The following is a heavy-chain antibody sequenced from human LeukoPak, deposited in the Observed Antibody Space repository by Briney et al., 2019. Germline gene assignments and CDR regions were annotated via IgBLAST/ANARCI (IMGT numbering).Heavy chain of an antibody. Sequence: PGGSLRLSCAASGFTFDDYGMSWVRQAPGKGLEWVSGINWNGGSTGYADSVKGRFTISRDNAKNSLYLQMNSLRAEDTAVYYCAKDGIVGATRTFSDYWGQGTLVTVSS. D-gene: IGHD1-26*01. J-gene: IGHJ4*02. CDR2: INWNGGST. CDR3: AKDGIVGATRTFSDY. V-gene: IGHV3-20*04. CDR1: GFTFDDYG.